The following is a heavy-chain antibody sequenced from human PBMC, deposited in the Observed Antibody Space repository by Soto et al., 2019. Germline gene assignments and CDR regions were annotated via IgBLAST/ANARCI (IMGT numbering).Heavy chain of an antibody. D-gene: IGHD6-19*01. V-gene: IGHV4-4*02. CDR3: ATSGWNEDFYYYYGMDV. CDR1: GDSVTRSNW. CDR2: LYHSGNT. J-gene: IGHJ6*02. Sequence: SETLSLTCAVSGDSVTRSNWWSWFRQSPGKGLEWIGELYHSGNTKYNPSLKSRITMSVDKAKDPFSLKMTSVTAADTAVYYCATSGWNEDFYYYYGMDVWGQGTTVTVSS.